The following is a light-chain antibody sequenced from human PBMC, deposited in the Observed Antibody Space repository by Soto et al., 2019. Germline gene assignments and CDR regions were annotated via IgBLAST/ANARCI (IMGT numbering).Light chain of an antibody. CDR2: DVS. J-gene: IGLJ1*01. Sequence: QSVLTQPASVSGSPGQSITISCTGTSSDVGGYNYVSWYQQYPGKAPKLMIYDVSYRPSGVSNRFSGSKSGNTASLTISGLQAEDEADYYCSSYTSSSTLFYVFGTGTKVTVL. V-gene: IGLV2-14*01. CDR3: SSYTSSSTLFYV. CDR1: SSDVGGYNY.